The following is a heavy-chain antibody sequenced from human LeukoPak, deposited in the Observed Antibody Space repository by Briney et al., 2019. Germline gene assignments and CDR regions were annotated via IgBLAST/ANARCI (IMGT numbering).Heavy chain of an antibody. Sequence: SETLSLTCTVSGGSISSGDYYWSWIRQPPGKGLEWIGYIYYSGSTYYNPSLKSRVTISVDTSKNQFSLKLSSVTAADTAVYYCARWGSGYGLAGLRGYYYYGMDVWGQGTTVTVSS. J-gene: IGHJ6*02. V-gene: IGHV4-30-4*01. CDR3: ARWGSGYGLAGLRGYYYYGMDV. D-gene: IGHD5-12*01. CDR2: IYYSGST. CDR1: GGSISSGDYY.